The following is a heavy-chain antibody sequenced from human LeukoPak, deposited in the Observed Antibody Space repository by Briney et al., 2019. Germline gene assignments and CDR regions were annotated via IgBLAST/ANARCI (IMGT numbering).Heavy chain of an antibody. CDR3: ARGGRWNSSGYYRYYFDY. CDR1: GYTFTSYG. CDR2: ISAYNGNT. V-gene: IGHV1-18*01. D-gene: IGHD3-22*01. Sequence: ASVKVSCKASGYTFTSYGISWVRQAPGQGLEWMGWISAYNGNTNYAQKLQGGVTMTTDTSTSTAYMELRSLRSEDTAVYYCARGGRWNSSGYYRYYFDYWGQGTLVTVSS. J-gene: IGHJ4*02.